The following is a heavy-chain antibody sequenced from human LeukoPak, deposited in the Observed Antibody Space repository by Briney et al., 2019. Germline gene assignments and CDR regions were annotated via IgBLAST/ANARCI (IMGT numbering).Heavy chain of an antibody. Sequence: PSETLSLTCTVSGGSISTSNYYWGWIRQPPGKGLEWIGNIFYSGSTYYGPSLKSRLTISLDTSRNQFSLKLNSVTAADTAVYYCASSISGSYEDYWGQGTLVTVSS. CDR3: ASSISGSYEDY. CDR1: GGSISTSNYY. V-gene: IGHV4-39*07. J-gene: IGHJ4*02. CDR2: IFYSGST. D-gene: IGHD3-10*01.